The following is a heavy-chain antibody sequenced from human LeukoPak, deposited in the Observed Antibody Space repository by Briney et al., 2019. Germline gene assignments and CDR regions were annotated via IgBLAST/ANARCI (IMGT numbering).Heavy chain of an antibody. J-gene: IGHJ3*01. D-gene: IGHD6-19*01. V-gene: IGHV3-53*01. CDR3: ARLVVDSHAFDV. CDR1: GFTVSGSY. Sequence: PGGSLRLSCAASGFTVSGSYMSWIRQAPGKGLEWVSILYSVGTIYYADSVKGRFTISRDNSKNTLYLQMNSLRVEDAAVYYCARLVVDSHAFDVGGQGTMVTVSS. CDR2: LYSVGTI.